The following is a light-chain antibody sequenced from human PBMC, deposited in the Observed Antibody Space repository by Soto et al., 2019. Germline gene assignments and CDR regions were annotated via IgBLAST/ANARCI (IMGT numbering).Light chain of an antibody. CDR2: AAS. Sequence: DIQMTQSPSSLSASVGDRVTITCRASQSISSYLNWYQQKPGKAPKHLIYAASSLQSGVPSMFSGSGSGTDFTLTISSLQPEDFATYYCQQSYSTPWTFGQGTKVEIK. CDR1: QSISSY. J-gene: IGKJ1*01. CDR3: QQSYSTPWT. V-gene: IGKV1-39*01.